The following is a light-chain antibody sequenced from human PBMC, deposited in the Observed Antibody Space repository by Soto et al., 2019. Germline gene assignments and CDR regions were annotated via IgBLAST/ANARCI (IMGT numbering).Light chain of an antibody. V-gene: IGLV2-14*01. CDR1: SSDVGGYNY. J-gene: IGLJ1*01. Sequence: QSALTQPASVSGSPGQSITISCTGTSSDVGGYNYVSWYQQHPGKAPKLMIYDVSNRPSGVSNRFSGSKSGNTASLTISGLQAEDEADYFCTSYISSNTYVFGIGTKVTVL. CDR3: TSYISSNTYV. CDR2: DVS.